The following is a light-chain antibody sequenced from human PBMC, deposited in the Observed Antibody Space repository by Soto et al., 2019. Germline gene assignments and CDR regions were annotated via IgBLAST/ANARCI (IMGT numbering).Light chain of an antibody. J-gene: IGKJ5*01. CDR1: QSVSSS. CDR2: GAS. CDR3: QQYNNWPPD. Sequence: EIVLTQTPATLSLSPGERATLSCRASQSVSSSLAWYQQKPGQAPRLLIYGASTRATGIPARFSGSGSGTEFTLTISSLQSEDFAVYSCQQYNNWPPDFGQGTRLEIK. V-gene: IGKV3-15*01.